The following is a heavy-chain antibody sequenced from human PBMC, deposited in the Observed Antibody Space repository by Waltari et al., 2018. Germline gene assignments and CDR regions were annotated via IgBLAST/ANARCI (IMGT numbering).Heavy chain of an antibody. D-gene: IGHD3-10*01. CDR1: GYTFTGYY. CDR2: INPNSGGT. J-gene: IGHJ6*03. CDR3: ARAYYYGSGSYYDYYYYYMDV. V-gene: IGHV1-2*02. Sequence: QVQLVQSGAEVKKPGASVKVSCKASGYTFTGYYMHWVRQAPGQGLEWMGWINPNSGGTNYAQKFQGRVTMTRDTSISTAYMELSRLRSDDTAVYYCARAYYYGSGSYYDYYYYYMDVWGKGTTVTVSS.